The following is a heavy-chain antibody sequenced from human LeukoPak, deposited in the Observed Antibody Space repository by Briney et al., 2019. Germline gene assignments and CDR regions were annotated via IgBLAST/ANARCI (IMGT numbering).Heavy chain of an antibody. V-gene: IGHV4-59*01. CDR1: GGSISSYY. J-gene: IGHJ4*02. Sequence: SEALSLTCTVSGGSISSYYWSWIRQPPGKGLEWIGYIYYSGSTNYNPSLKSRVTISVDTSKNQFSLKLSSVTAADTAVYYCASSLHSYGPFRFDYWGQGTLVTVSS. D-gene: IGHD5-18*01. CDR3: ASSLHSYGPFRFDY. CDR2: IYYSGST.